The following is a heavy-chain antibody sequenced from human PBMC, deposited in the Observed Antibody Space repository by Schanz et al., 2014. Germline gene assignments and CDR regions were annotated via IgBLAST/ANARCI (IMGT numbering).Heavy chain of an antibody. D-gene: IGHD3-16*01. V-gene: IGHV3-33*06. CDR1: GFTFSNHG. Sequence: QVQLVESGGGVVQPGRSLRLSCAASGFTFSNHGMHWVRQSPGKGLEWVALIWYDGSNEYYADSVKGRFTISRDNPKKTLYLQMNSLRADNTAVYYCAKDLYNYGIFDSWGQGTLVTVSS. CDR2: IWYDGSNE. J-gene: IGHJ5*01. CDR3: AKDLYNYGIFDS.